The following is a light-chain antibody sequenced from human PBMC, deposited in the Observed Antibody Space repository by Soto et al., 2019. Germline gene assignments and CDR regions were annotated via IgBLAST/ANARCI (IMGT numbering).Light chain of an antibody. Sequence: DIQMTQSPSSLSASVGDRVTITCRASQTIIRYLNWYQQKPGRAPNLLIYAASSLHTGVPSRFSASGSGTEFTLTISRLQPEDSATYYCQQSYSTLFTFGPGTKVDIK. V-gene: IGKV1-39*01. J-gene: IGKJ3*01. CDR3: QQSYSTLFT. CDR1: QTIIRY. CDR2: AAS.